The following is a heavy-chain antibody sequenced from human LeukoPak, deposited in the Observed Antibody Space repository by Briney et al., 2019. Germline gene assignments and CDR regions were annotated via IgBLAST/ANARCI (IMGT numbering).Heavy chain of an antibody. Sequence: ASVKVSCKASGYTFTTYGITWVRQAPGQGLEWMGWITPNNGNINYAQKFQGRFTMTRDMSTSTVYMELSSLRSEDTAVYYCARDSSGSYSLGCGYWGQGTLVTVSS. CDR3: ARDSSGSYSLGCGY. CDR1: GYTFTTYG. V-gene: IGHV1-18*01. J-gene: IGHJ4*02. D-gene: IGHD1-26*01. CDR2: ITPNNGNI.